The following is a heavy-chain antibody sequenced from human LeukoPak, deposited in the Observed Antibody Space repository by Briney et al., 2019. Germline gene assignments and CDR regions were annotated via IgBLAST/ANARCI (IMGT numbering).Heavy chain of an antibody. J-gene: IGHJ4*02. CDR3: AKDRSCTNDICHGDFDY. CDR1: GFTFSSYE. Sequence: PGGSLRLSCAASGFTFSSYEMNWVRQAPGKGLEWVSSISGSGDNTYNAASVKGRFTISRDNSKNTLYLQMNSLRAEDTAVYYCAKDRSCTNDICHGDFDYWGQGTLVTVSS. D-gene: IGHD2-8*01. CDR2: ISGSGDNT. V-gene: IGHV3-23*01.